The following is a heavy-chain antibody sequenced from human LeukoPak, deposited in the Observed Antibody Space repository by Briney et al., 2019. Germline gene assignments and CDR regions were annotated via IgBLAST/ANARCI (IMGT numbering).Heavy chain of an antibody. CDR1: GVSISSYY. D-gene: IGHD3-22*01. V-gene: IGHV4-59*01. CDR2: IYYSGRT. CDR3: ASSSGYYRD. Sequence: SETLSLTCAVSGVSISSYYWSWIRQPPGNGLEWIGYIYYSGRTNYNPSLKSRVTISVDTSKNQFSLKLSSVTAADTAVYYCASSSGYYRDWGQGTLVTVSS. J-gene: IGHJ4*02.